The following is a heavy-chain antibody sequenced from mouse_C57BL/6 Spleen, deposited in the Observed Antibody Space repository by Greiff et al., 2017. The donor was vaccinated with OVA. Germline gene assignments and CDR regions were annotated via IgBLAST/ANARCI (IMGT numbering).Heavy chain of an antibody. CDR3: ARGLYGNYGGYYFDY. Sequence: EVQVVESGGGLVKPGGSLKLSCAASGFTFSSYAMSWVRQTPEKRLEWVATISDGGSYTYYPDNVQGRFTISRDNAKNNLYLQMSHLKYEDTDMYYCARGLYGNYGGYYFDYWGQGTTLTVSS. V-gene: IGHV5-4*01. CDR2: ISDGGSYT. D-gene: IGHD2-1*01. CDR1: GFTFSSYA. J-gene: IGHJ2*01.